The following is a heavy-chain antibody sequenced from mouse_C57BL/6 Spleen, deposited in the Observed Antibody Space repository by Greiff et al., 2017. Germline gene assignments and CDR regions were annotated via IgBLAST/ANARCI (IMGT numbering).Heavy chain of an antibody. V-gene: IGHV2-2*01. CDR2: IWSGGST. J-gene: IGHJ4*01. D-gene: IGHD3-3*01. CDR1: GFSFTSYG. CDR3: ARKGQLRYYAMGC. Sequence: VKLMESGPGLVQPSQCLSITCTVSGFSFTSYGVHWVRQSPGQGLEWLGVIWSGGSTDYNAAFISRLSISKDNAKSQVFFKMNSLQADDTAIYYWARKGQLRYYAMGCWGQGTSVTVSS.